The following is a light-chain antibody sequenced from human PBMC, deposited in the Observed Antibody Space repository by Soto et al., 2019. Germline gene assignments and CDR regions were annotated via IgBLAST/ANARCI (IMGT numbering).Light chain of an antibody. CDR1: SYYIGAGYD. CDR3: QSYDSSLSGRVV. V-gene: IGLV1-40*01. J-gene: IGLJ2*01. CDR2: GNS. Sequence: QCVLTQPPSVSGAPGQRVTISCTGSSYYIGAGYDVEWYQQLPGTAPKLLIYGNSNRPSGVPDRFSGSKSGTSASLAITGLQAEDEADYYCQSYDSSLSGRVVFGGGTKLTAL.